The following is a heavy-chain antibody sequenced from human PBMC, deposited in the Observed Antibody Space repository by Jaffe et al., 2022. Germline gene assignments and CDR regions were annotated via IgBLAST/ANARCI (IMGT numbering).Heavy chain of an antibody. D-gene: IGHD3-10*01. V-gene: IGHV4-38-2*01. J-gene: IGHJ6*03. Sequence: QVQLQESGPGLVKPSETLSLTCAVSGYSISSGYYWGWIRQPPGKGLEWIGSIYHSGSTYYNPSLKSRVTISVDTSKNQFSLKLSSVTAADTAVYYCARTYEGESWFGELTLGRYYYYYYYMDVWGKGTTVTVSS. CDR3: ARTYEGESWFGELTLGRYYYYYYYMDV. CDR2: IYHSGST. CDR1: GYSISSGYY.